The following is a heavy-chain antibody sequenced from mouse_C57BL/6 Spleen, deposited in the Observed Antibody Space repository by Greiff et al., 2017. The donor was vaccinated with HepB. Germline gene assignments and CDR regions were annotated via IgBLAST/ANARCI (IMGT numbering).Heavy chain of an antibody. V-gene: IGHV5-17*01. CDR1: GFTFSDYG. CDR2: ISSGSSTI. CDR3: ARGGPSYAMDY. Sequence: EVKLVESGGGLVKPGGSLKLSCAASGFTFSDYGMHWVRQAPEKGLEWVAYISSGSSTIYYADTVKGRFTISRDNAKNTLFLQMTSLRSEDTAMYYCARGGPSYAMDYWGQGTSVTVSS. J-gene: IGHJ4*01.